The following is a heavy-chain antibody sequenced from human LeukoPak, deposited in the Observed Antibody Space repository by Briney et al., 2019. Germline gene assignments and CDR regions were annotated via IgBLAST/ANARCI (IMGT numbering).Heavy chain of an antibody. CDR2: IYYSGST. CDR3: ARATVPYYYYYGMDV. CDR1: GGSISSYY. J-gene: IGHJ6*02. V-gene: IGHV4-59*01. D-gene: IGHD4-17*01. Sequence: SETLSLTCTVSGGSISSYYWGWIRQPPGKGLEWIGYIYYSGSTNYNPSLKSRVTISVDTSKNQFSLKLSSVTAADTAVYYCARATVPYYYYYGMDVWGQGTTVTVSS.